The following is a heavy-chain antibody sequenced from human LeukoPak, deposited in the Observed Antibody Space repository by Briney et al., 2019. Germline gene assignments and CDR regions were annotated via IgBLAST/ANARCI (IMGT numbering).Heavy chain of an antibody. V-gene: IGHV1-8*01. Sequence: ASVKVSCKASGYTFTSYDIKWVRQAPGQGLEWMGWMNPNSGNTGYAQKFQGRVTMTRNTSISTAYMELSSLRSEDTAVYYCARGCRSGGSCYRVDYWGQGTLVTVSS. D-gene: IGHD2-15*01. J-gene: IGHJ4*02. CDR2: MNPNSGNT. CDR1: GYTFTSYD. CDR3: ARGCRSGGSCYRVDY.